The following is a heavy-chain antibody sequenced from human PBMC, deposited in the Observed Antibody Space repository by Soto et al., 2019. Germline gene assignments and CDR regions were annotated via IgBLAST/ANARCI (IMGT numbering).Heavy chain of an antibody. CDR3: AKDGAAGSVMAV. J-gene: IGHJ6*02. V-gene: IGHV3-21*01. D-gene: IGHD6-13*01. CDR2: IISGGGYT. CDR1: GFPFSLTG. Sequence: EVHLVESGGGLVKPGGSLRLSCEASGFPFSLTGMNWVRQTPGKGLEWVSSIISGGGYTENADSLKGRLIVSRDNAKNTMYLQMNDLRVEDTGVYYCAKDGAAGSVMAVWGQGTTVTVSS.